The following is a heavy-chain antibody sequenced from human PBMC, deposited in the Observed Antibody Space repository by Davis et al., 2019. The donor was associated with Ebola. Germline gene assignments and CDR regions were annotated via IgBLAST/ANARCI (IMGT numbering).Heavy chain of an antibody. Sequence: GESLKISCAASGFTFSSYWMHWVRQAPGKGLVWVSRIKTDGSYTNYADSVKGRFAIFRDNAKNTLYLQMNSRRAEDTAVYYCARQHDPSTPAPGFWGQGTLVTVSS. CDR3: ARQHDPSTPAPGF. J-gene: IGHJ4*02. V-gene: IGHV3-74*01. CDR2: IKTDGSYT. D-gene: IGHD5/OR15-5a*01. CDR1: GFTFSSYW.